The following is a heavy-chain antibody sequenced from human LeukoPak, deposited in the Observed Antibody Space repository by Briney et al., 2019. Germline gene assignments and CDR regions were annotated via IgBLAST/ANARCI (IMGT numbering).Heavy chain of an antibody. CDR2: IYTSGST. CDR3: ARDDNWNYYDY. D-gene: IGHD1-20*01. J-gene: IGHJ4*02. Sequence: SDTLSLTCTVSGGPISSGSHYWSWIRQPAGKGLEWIGRIYTSGSTNYNPSLKSRVTISVDTSKNQFSLQLSSVTAADTAVYYCARDDNWNYYDYWGQGTLVTVSS. CDR1: GGPISSGSHY. V-gene: IGHV4-61*02.